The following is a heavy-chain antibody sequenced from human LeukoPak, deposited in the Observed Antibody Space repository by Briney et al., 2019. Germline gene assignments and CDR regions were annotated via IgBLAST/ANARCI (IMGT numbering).Heavy chain of an antibody. CDR3: ARVKRGNSGYPDY. CDR2: ISGDGGST. CDR1: GFMFHDYA. Sequence: GGSLRLSCAAPGFMFHDYAIHWVRHAPGKGLEWVSLISGDGGSTFYADSVKGRFTISRDNAKNSLYLQMNSLRDEDTAVYYCARVKRGNSGYPDYWGQGTLVTVSS. D-gene: IGHD3-22*01. V-gene: IGHV3-43*02. J-gene: IGHJ4*02.